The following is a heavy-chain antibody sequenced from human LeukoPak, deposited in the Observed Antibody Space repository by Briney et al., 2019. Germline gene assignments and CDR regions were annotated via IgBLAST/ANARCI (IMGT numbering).Heavy chain of an antibody. CDR1: GYTFIDHY. V-gene: IGHV1-2*02. D-gene: IGHD7-27*01. CDR3: ATHWGSGWYFDL. Sequence: ASVKVSCKASGYTFIDHYLHWVRQTPGQGFEWLGWINPKSGDTNYARDFQGRVTMTRDTSITTAYMDLSSLRSDDTAMYYCATHWGSGWYFDLWGRGTQVTVSS. J-gene: IGHJ2*01. CDR2: INPKSGDT.